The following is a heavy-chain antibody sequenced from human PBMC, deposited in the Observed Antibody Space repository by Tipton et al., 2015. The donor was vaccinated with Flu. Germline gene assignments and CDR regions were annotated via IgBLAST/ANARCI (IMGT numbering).Heavy chain of an antibody. D-gene: IGHD3-16*01. J-gene: IGHJ5*02. CDR3: AKDPTPFGDLLVGNWFDP. Sequence: SLRLSCAVSGFTLSTYGIHWVRQAPGKGLDWVAGISFDGTGKYYADSVQGRFTISRDNSKNTVYLHINSLRPDDTAVYYCAKDPTPFGDLLVGNWFDPWGQGTLVTVSS. CDR1: GFTLSTYG. CDR2: ISFDGTGK. V-gene: IGHV3-30*18.